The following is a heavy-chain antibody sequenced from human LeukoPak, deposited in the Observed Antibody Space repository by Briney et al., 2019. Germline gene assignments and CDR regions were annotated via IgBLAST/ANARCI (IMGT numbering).Heavy chain of an antibody. CDR1: GYSISSGYY. CDR2: IYHSGST. Sequence: SETLSLTCTVSGYSISSGYYWGWIRQPPGKGLEWIGSIYHSGSTYYNPSLKSRVTISVDTSKNQFSLKLSSVTAADTAVYYCAGFPLLVAARWNDYWGQGTLVTVSS. J-gene: IGHJ4*02. CDR3: AGFPLLVAARWNDY. V-gene: IGHV4-38-2*02. D-gene: IGHD2-15*01.